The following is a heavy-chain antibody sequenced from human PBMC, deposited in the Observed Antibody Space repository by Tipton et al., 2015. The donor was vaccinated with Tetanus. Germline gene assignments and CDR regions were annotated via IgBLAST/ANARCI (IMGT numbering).Heavy chain of an antibody. J-gene: IGHJ4*02. Sequence: SLRLSCAASGFIFSSYGIHWVRQAPGKGLEWVAVSWYDGTDKYYADSVKGRFTISRDNSKNTLYLQMNSLRAEDTAVYYCARGADCSGGSCFSGDSDNWGQGTQVTVSS. CDR3: ARGADCSGGSCFSGDSDN. CDR2: SWYDGTDK. D-gene: IGHD2-15*01. V-gene: IGHV3-33*01. CDR1: GFIFSSYG.